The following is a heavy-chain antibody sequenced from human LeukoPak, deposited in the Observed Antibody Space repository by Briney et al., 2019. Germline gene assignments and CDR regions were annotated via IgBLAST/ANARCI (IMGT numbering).Heavy chain of an antibody. D-gene: IGHD3-22*01. Sequence: TLSLTCTVSGGSISSSSYYWGWIRQPPGKGLEWIGYIYYSGSTYYNPSLKSRVTISVDTSKNQFSLKLSSVTAADTAVYYCARSYYYDSSGYSMEAFDIWGQGTVVTVSS. J-gene: IGHJ3*02. V-gene: IGHV4-30-4*08. CDR1: GGSISSSSYY. CDR3: ARSYYYDSSGYSMEAFDI. CDR2: IYYSGST.